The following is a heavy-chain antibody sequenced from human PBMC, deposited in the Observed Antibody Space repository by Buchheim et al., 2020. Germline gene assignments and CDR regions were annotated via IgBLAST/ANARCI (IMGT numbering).Heavy chain of an antibody. V-gene: IGHV4-34*01. D-gene: IGHD5-12*01. CDR3: ARGKVLRRGYSGYDRGYYYGMDV. CDR2: INHSGST. Sequence: QVQPQQWGAGLLKPSETLSLTCAVYGGSFSGYYWSWIRQPPGKGLEWIGEINHSGSTNYNPSLKSRVTISVDTSKNQFSLKLSSVTAADTAVYYCARGKVLRRGYSGYDRGYYYGMDVWGQGTT. J-gene: IGHJ6*02. CDR1: GGSFSGYY.